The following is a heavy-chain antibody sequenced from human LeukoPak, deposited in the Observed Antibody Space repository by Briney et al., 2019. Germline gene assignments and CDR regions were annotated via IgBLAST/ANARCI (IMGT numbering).Heavy chain of an antibody. D-gene: IGHD3-10*01. CDR3: ARRFPSGSFDY. CDR2: IYHSGST. Sequence: SETLSLTCAVSGGSISSSNWWSWVRPPPGKGLEWIGEIYHSGSTNYNPSPKSRVTISVDKSKNQFSLKLSSVTAADTAVYYCARRFPSGSFDYWGQGTLVTVSS. V-gene: IGHV4-4*02. CDR1: GGSISSSNW. J-gene: IGHJ4*02.